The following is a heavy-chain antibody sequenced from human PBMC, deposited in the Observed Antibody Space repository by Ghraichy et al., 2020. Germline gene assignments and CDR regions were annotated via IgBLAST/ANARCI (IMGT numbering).Heavy chain of an antibody. V-gene: IGHV4-34*01. CDR1: GGSFSGYY. D-gene: IGHD7-27*01. CDR2: INHSGST. Sequence: SETLSLTCAVYGGSFSGYYWSWIRQPPGKGLEWIGEINHSGSTNYNPSLKSRVTISVDTSKNQFSLKLSSVTAADTAVYYCARGWAYYYYGMDVWGQGTTVTVSS. CDR3: ARGWAYYYYGMDV. J-gene: IGHJ6*02.